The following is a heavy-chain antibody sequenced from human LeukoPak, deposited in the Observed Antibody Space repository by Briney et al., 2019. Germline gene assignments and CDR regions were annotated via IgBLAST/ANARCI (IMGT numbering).Heavy chain of an antibody. V-gene: IGHV3-30*18. CDR1: GFMFRNYG. CDR3: ANNRYSGYDFPLDY. Sequence: PGGSLRLSCAGSGFMFRNYGMNWVRQAPGKRLEWVALISDDRSNKYYAESVKGRFTISRDNSKNTLYLQMNSLRAEDTALYYCANNRYSGYDFPLDYWGQGTLVTVSS. CDR2: ISDDRSNK. J-gene: IGHJ4*02. D-gene: IGHD5-12*01.